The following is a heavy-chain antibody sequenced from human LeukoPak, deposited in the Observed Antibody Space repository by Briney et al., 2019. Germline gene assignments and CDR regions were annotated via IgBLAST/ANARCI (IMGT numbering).Heavy chain of an antibody. Sequence: GGSLRLSCAASGFTFSSYGMHWVRQAPGKGLEWVAFIRYDGSNKYYADSVKGRFTISRDNSKNTLYLQMNSLRAEDTAVYYCAKDPIGLRFLEWLLPTYYFDHWGQGTLVTVSS. D-gene: IGHD3-3*01. V-gene: IGHV3-30*02. CDR1: GFTFSSYG. CDR2: IRYDGSNK. J-gene: IGHJ4*02. CDR3: AKDPIGLRFLEWLLPTYYFDH.